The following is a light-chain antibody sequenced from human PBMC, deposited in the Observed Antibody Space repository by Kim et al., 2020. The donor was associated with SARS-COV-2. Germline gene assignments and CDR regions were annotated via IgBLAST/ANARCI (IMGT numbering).Light chain of an antibody. CDR2: DAS. CDR3: QQYGTSQWT. V-gene: IGKV3-20*01. J-gene: IGKJ1*01. Sequence: DNVLTQSPGTLSLSPGERATLSCRASQSVSGSYLAWYQQKPGQAPRLLIYDASSRATGIPDRFSGSGSGTDFTLTISRLEPEDFAVYFCQQYGTSQWTFGQGTKVDIK. CDR1: QSVSGSY.